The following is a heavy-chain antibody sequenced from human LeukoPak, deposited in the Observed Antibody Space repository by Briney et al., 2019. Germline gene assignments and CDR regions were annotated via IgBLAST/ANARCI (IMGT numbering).Heavy chain of an antibody. CDR2: INHSGST. Sequence: SETLSLTCTVSGASISSSYWSWIRQPPGKGLEWIGEINHSGSTNYNPSLKSRVTISVDTSKNQFSLKLSSVTAADTAVYYCASREILEWLLYFDYWGQGTLVTVSS. J-gene: IGHJ4*02. V-gene: IGHV4-34*01. CDR1: GASISSSY. CDR3: ASREILEWLLYFDY. D-gene: IGHD3-3*01.